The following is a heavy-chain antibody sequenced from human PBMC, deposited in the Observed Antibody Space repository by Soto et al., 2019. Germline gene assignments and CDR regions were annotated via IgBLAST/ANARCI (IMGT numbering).Heavy chain of an antibody. D-gene: IGHD3-22*01. J-gene: IGHJ4*02. V-gene: IGHV3-23*01. Sequence: GGSLRLSCAASGFTFNNYAMSWVRQAPGKGLEWVSSISVSGGSTFYADSVKGRFTISRDNSKNTLYLQMNSLRAEDTAVYYCAKSAPPSSGRYQYYFDYWGQGTLVTVSS. CDR3: AKSAPPSSGRYQYYFDY. CDR1: GFTFNNYA. CDR2: ISVSGGST.